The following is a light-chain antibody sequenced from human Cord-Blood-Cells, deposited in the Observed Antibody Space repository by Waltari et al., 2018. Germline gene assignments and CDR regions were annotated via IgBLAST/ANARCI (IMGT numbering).Light chain of an antibody. J-gene: IGLJ2*01. CDR2: EGS. CDR3: CSYAGSSTVV. CDR1: SSDVGRYNL. Sequence: QSALTQPASVSGSPGQSITISCTGTSSDVGRYNLVSWYQRHPGKSPKLKIYEGSKRPSGVSNRFSGSKSGNTASLTISGLQAEDEADYYCCSYAGSSTVVFGGGTKLTVL. V-gene: IGLV2-23*01.